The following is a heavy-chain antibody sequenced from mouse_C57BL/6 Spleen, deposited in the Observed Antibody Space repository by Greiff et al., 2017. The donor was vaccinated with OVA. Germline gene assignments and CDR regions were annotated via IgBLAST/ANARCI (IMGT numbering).Heavy chain of an antibody. CDR1: GYSFTGYY. Sequence: EVKLQESGPELVKPGASVKISCKASGYSFTGYYMNWVKQSPEKSLEWIGEINPSTGGTTYNQKFKAKATLTVDKSSSTAYMQLKSLTSEDSAVYYCARLRITTVVEWDAMDYWGQGTSVTVSS. D-gene: IGHD1-1*01. V-gene: IGHV1-42*01. CDR3: ARLRITTVVEWDAMDY. CDR2: INPSTGGT. J-gene: IGHJ4*01.